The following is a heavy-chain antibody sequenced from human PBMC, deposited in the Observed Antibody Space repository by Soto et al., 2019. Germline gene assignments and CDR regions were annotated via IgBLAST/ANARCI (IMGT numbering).Heavy chain of an antibody. D-gene: IGHD6-13*01. Sequence: PGGSLRLSCAASGFTFDDYAMYWARQAPGKGLVWVSRTNSDGSSTSYADSVKGRFTISRDNAKNTLYLQMNSLRAEDTAVYYCATGYSSSWYYTLAYWGQGVLVTVSS. CDR3: ATGYSSSWYYTLAY. V-gene: IGHV3-74*01. CDR2: TNSDGSST. J-gene: IGHJ4*02. CDR1: GFTFDDYA.